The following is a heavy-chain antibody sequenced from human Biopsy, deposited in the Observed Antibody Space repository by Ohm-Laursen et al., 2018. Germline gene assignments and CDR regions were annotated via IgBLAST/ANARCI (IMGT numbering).Heavy chain of an antibody. D-gene: IGHD2-21*02. CDR1: GYTFINNG. Sequence: SSVKVSCKSSGYTFINNGISWVRQAPGQGLEWMGWISPKNGNTYFTQHFQDRITMTTDTSTTTAYMELKSLRSDDTAVYYCARVVSLCGGDCYSLDSWGQGTLVIVST. CDR3: ARVVSLCGGDCYSLDS. CDR2: ISPKNGNT. J-gene: IGHJ5*01. V-gene: IGHV1-18*01.